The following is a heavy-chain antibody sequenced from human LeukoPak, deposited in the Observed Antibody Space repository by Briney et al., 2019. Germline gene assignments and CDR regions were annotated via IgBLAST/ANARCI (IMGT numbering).Heavy chain of an antibody. Sequence: ASVKVSCKASGYTFTGYYMHWVRQAPGQGLEWMGWINPNSGGTNYAQKFQGRVTMTRDTSISTAYMELSRLRSDDTAVYHCARDRAAAGGFDIWGQGTMVTVSS. CDR2: INPNSGGT. J-gene: IGHJ3*02. V-gene: IGHV1-2*02. CDR1: GYTFTGYY. D-gene: IGHD2-15*01. CDR3: ARDRAAAGGFDI.